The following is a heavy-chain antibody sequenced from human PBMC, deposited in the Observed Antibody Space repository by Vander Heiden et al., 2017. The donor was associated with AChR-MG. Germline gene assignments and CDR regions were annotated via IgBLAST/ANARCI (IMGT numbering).Heavy chain of an antibody. CDR1: GGSISSGGYY. CDR3: ARELPATAIGFAGNYYYYYMDV. CDR2: IYYSGST. V-gene: IGHV4-31*03. Sequence: QVQLQEPGPGLVKPSQTLSLTCTVSGGSISSGGYYWSWIRQHPGKGLEWIGYIYYSGSTYYNPSLKSRVTIAVDTSKNQFSLKLSSVTAADTAVYYCARELPATAIGFAGNYYYYYMDVWGKGTTVTVSS. J-gene: IGHJ6*03. D-gene: IGHD2-2*02.